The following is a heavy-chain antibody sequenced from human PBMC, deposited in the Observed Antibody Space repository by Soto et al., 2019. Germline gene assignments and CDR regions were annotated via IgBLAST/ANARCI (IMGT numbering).Heavy chain of an antibody. CDR3: AKARYYDSTGYLYYFDY. D-gene: IGHD3-22*01. J-gene: IGHJ4*02. CDR1: GFTFSSYA. Sequence: VGSLRLSCAASGFTFSSYAMSWVRQAPGKGLEWDSSISGSGGSTYYADSVKGRFTVSRDNSKNTLYLQMNSLRAEDTAVYYCAKARYYDSTGYLYYFDYWGQGTLVTVSS. CDR2: ISGSGGST. V-gene: IGHV3-23*01.